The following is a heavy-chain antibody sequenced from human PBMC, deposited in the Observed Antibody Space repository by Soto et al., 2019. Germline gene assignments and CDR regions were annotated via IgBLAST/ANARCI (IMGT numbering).Heavy chain of an antibody. Sequence: PGGSLRLSCAASGFTFSSYSMNWVRQAPGKGLEWVSYISSSSSTIYYADSVKGRFTISRDNAKNSLYLQMNSLRAEDTAVYYCARVFLALRYFDWLLADLWGQGTLVTVSS. D-gene: IGHD3-9*01. CDR1: GFTFSSYS. V-gene: IGHV3-48*01. J-gene: IGHJ5*02. CDR3: ARVFLALRYFDWLLADL. CDR2: ISSSSSTI.